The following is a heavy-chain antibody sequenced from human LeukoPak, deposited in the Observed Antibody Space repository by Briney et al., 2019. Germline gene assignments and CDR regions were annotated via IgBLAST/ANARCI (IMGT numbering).Heavy chain of an antibody. V-gene: IGHV4-39*02. CDR1: GGSISSSTYY. D-gene: IGHD6-19*01. Sequence: SETLSLTCTVSGGSISSSTYYWGWIRQPPGKGLEWIGSTSGSAYYNPSLNSRVTISVDTSKNQLSLKLSSVTAADTAVYYCAREASIAVAGLFDYWGQGTLVTVSS. J-gene: IGHJ4*02. CDR2: TSGSA. CDR3: AREASIAVAGLFDY.